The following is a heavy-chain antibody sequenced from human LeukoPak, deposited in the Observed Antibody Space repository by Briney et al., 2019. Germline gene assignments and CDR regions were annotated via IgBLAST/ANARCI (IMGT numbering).Heavy chain of an antibody. V-gene: IGHV4-38-2*02. CDR3: ARDPGAGNFDY. Sequence: SETLSLTCSASGYSISNDYFWGWIRQPPGKGLEWIGSISHSGNTYYNPSLKSRITISRDTSMNQFYLKLSSVTAADTAVYFCARDPGAGNFDYWGQGTLVTVSS. CDR1: GYSISNDYF. J-gene: IGHJ4*02. D-gene: IGHD3-10*01. CDR2: ISHSGNT.